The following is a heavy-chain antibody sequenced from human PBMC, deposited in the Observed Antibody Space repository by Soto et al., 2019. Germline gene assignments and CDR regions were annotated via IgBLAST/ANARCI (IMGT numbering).Heavy chain of an antibody. CDR3: AREWYYYDSSGSSPYGMDV. Sequence: GASVEVSCKASGYSFTSYGISWVRQAPGQGLEWMGWISAYNGNKKYAQKLQGRVTMTTDTSTSTAYMELRSLRSDDTAVYYCAREWYYYDSSGSSPYGMDVWGQGTTVTVSS. CDR1: GYSFTSYG. J-gene: IGHJ6*02. V-gene: IGHV1-18*01. D-gene: IGHD3-22*01. CDR2: ISAYNGNK.